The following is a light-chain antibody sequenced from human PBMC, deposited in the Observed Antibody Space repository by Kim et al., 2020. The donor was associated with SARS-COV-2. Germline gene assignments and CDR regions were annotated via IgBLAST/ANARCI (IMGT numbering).Light chain of an antibody. Sequence: GQKVPISCSGSSSNIGNNYVSWYQQLPGTAPKFLIYDNNKRPSGIPDRFSGSKSGTSATLGITGLQTGDEADYYCGTWDSSLSAVVLGGGTQLTVL. CDR3: GTWDSSLSAVV. CDR2: DNN. J-gene: IGLJ2*01. CDR1: SSNIGNNY. V-gene: IGLV1-51*01.